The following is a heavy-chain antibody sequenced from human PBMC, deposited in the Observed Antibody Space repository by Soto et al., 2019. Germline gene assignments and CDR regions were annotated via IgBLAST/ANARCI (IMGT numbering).Heavy chain of an antibody. D-gene: IGHD3-22*01. J-gene: IGHJ4*02. CDR1: GGSISSGGYY. V-gene: IGHV4-31*03. CDR3: ARVGYSRGYYRHFDY. Sequence: PSETLSLTCTVSGGSISSGGYYWSWIRQHPGKGLEWIGYIYYSGSTYYNPSLKSRVTISVDTSKNQFSLKLSSVTAADTAVYYCARVGYSRGYYRHFDYWGQGTLVTVSS. CDR2: IYYSGST.